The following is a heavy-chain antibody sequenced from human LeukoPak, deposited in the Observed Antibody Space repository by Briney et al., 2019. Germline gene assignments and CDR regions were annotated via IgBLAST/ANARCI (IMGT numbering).Heavy chain of an antibody. J-gene: IGHJ4*02. Sequence: SQTLSLTCDISGDSISSNSAAWNSISQSPSRGLEWLGRTYYRSKWYNDYAVSVKSRVTINADTSKNQFSLQLNSVTPEDTAVYYCAKGRWALFDCWGQGTLVTVS. D-gene: IGHD3-10*01. CDR2: TYYRSKWYN. CDR1: GDSISSNSAA. V-gene: IGHV6-1*01. CDR3: AKGRWALFDC.